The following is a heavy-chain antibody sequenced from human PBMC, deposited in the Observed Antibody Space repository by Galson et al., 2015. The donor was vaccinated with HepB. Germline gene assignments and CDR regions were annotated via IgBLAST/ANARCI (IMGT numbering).Heavy chain of an antibody. D-gene: IGHD2-21*02. J-gene: IGHJ2*01. Sequence: SLRLSCAASGFTFNSYSMHWVRQAPGEGLQWVALISYDGTKKYYADSVQGRFTISRDSSRNTLYLQMDSLRAEDTAVYYCARDRGSCDGDCYQGGRFGADWYFDLWGRGTLVTVSS. V-gene: IGHV3-30-3*01. CDR1: GFTFNSYS. CDR3: ARDRGSCDGDCYQGGRFGADWYFDL. CDR2: ISYDGTKK.